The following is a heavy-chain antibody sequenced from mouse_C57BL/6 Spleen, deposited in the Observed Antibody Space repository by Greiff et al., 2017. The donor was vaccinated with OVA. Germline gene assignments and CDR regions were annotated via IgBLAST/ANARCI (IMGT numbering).Heavy chain of an antibody. V-gene: IGHV10-3*01. CDR1: GFTFNTYA. CDR2: IRSKSSNYAT. CDR3: VRAYDYDEGAHFDY. J-gene: IGHJ2*01. D-gene: IGHD2-4*01. Sequence: VQLVESGGGLVQPKGSLKLSCAASGFTFNTYAMHWVRQAPGKGLEWVARIRSKSSNYATYYADSVKDRLTISRDDSQSMLYLQMNNLKTEDTAIDYFVRAYDYDEGAHFDYWGQGTTLTVSS.